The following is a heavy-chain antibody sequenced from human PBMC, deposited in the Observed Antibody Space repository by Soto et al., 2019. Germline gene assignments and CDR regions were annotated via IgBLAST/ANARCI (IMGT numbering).Heavy chain of an antibody. CDR2: IYYSGST. V-gene: IGHV4-30-4*01. Sequence: PSETLSLTCTVSGGSISSGDYYWGWIRQPPGKGLEWIGYIYYSGSTYYNPSLKSQVTISVDTSKNQFSLKLSSVTAADTAVYYCARDSGDTAMATPDYWGQGTLVTVSS. CDR3: ARDSGDTAMATPDY. J-gene: IGHJ4*02. D-gene: IGHD5-18*01. CDR1: GGSISSGDYY.